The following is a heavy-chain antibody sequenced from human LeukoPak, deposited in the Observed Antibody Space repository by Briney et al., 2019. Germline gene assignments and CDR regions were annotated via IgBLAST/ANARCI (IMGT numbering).Heavy chain of an antibody. J-gene: IGHJ4*02. CDR3: AGGAAAGGFVFPATDY. CDR1: RFTFRSYA. V-gene: IGHV3-30*04. CDR2: ISYDGSNK. Sequence: GGSLRLSCAASRFTFRSYAMHWARQAPGKGLEWVAVISYDGSNKYYADSVKGRFTISRDNSKNTLCLQINSLRAEDTAVYYCAGGAAAGGFVFPATDYWGQGTLVTVSS. D-gene: IGHD6-13*01.